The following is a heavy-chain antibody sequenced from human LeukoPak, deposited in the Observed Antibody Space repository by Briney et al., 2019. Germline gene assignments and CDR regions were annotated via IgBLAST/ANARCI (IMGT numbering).Heavy chain of an antibody. CDR1: GFTFSSYG. D-gene: IGHD4-11*01. Sequence: GGSLRLSCAASGFTFSSYGMHWARQAPGKGLEWVAFIRYDGSNKYYADSVKGRFSISRDNSKNTLYLKMNSLRAEDTAVYYCATDYSNPPYWGQGTLVTVSS. CDR2: IRYDGSNK. CDR3: ATDYSNPPY. J-gene: IGHJ4*02. V-gene: IGHV3-30*02.